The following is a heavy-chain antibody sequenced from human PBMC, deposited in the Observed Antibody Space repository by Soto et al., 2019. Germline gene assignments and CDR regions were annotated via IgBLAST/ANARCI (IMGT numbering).Heavy chain of an antibody. Sequence: PGEPLKISCKGSGYSCTSYWIGWVRQMPGKGLEWMGIIYPGDSDTRYSPSFQGQVTISADKSISTAYLQWSSLKASDTAMYYCARHLRYYDFWSAPDAFDIWGQGAMVTV. J-gene: IGHJ3*02. V-gene: IGHV5-51*01. D-gene: IGHD3-3*01. CDR1: GYSCTSYW. CDR2: IYPGDSDT. CDR3: ARHLRYYDFWSAPDAFDI.